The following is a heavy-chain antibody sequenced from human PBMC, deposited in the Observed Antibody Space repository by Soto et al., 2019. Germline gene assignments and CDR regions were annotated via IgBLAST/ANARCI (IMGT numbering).Heavy chain of an antibody. CDR1: GFTFSSYG. Sequence: GGSLRLSCAASGFTFSSYGMHWVRQAPGKGLEWVSAICASGGSAYYADSVQGRFTIYRDNSENTLYMQMNSLRAEDTALYFCAKLTGSQPYDVFDIWGQGTMVTVSS. V-gene: IGHV3-23*01. CDR2: ICASGGSA. D-gene: IGHD1-20*01. CDR3: AKLTGSQPYDVFDI. J-gene: IGHJ3*02.